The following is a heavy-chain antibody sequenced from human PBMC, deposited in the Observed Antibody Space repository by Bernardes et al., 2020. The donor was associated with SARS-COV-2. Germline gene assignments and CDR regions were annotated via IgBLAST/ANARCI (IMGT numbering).Heavy chain of an antibody. Sequence: ETLKLTCAASGWTFSGYYRSWIRQPPGKGLEWMGEINHSGSTNYNPPLKSRVTITVDTSENQFSLKLTSVTAADTAVYYCAMYQHGSSGYYLDYWGQGTLVIVAS. D-gene: IGHD3-22*01. CDR1: GWTFSGYY. J-gene: IGHJ4*02. CDR3: AMYQHGSSGYYLDY. V-gene: IGHV4-34*08. CDR2: INHSGST.